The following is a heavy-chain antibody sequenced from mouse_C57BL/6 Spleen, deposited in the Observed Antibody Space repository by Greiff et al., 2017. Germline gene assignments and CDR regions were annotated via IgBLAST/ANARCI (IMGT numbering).Heavy chain of an antibody. J-gene: IGHJ2*01. Sequence: EVKLQESGPELVKPGASVKIPCKASGYTFTDYNMDWVKQSHGKSLEWIGDINPNNGGTIYNQKFKGKATLTVDKSSSTAYMELRSLTSEDTAVYYCARSGYDYDGGGLDYWGQGTTLTVSS. CDR1: GYTFTDYN. CDR2: INPNNGGT. V-gene: IGHV1-18*01. CDR3: ARSGYDYDGGGLDY. D-gene: IGHD2-4*01.